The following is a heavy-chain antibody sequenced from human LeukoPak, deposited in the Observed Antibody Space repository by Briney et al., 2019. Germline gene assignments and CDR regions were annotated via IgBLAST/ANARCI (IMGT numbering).Heavy chain of an antibody. Sequence: ASVRVSCKASGYTFTGYDINWVRQATGQGLEWMGWMNPKTGDTGYAQKFQGRVNMTRNTSIDTAYMKLSGLRSDDTAVYYCTRGSLSGSSRDYWGQGTLLTVSS. V-gene: IGHV1-8*01. CDR1: GYTFTGYD. CDR2: MNPKTGDT. CDR3: TRGSLSGSSRDY. J-gene: IGHJ4*02. D-gene: IGHD1-26*01.